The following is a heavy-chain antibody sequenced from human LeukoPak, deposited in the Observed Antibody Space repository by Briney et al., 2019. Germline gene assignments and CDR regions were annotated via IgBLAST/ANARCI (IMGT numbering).Heavy chain of an antibody. CDR1: GGSFSGYY. D-gene: IGHD3-3*01. Sequence: KPSETLSLTCAVYGGSFSGYYWSWIRQPPGKGLEWIGEINHSGSTNCNPSLKSRVTISVDTSKNQFSLKLSSVTAADTAVYYCARGRTYYDFWSGYSRYFDHWGQGTLVTVSS. J-gene: IGHJ4*02. V-gene: IGHV4-34*01. CDR3: ARGRTYYDFWSGYSRYFDH. CDR2: INHSGST.